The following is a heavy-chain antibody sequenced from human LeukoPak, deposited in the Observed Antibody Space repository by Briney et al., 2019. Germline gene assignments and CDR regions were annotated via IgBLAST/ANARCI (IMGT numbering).Heavy chain of an antibody. CDR1: GFTLSSYW. D-gene: IGHD1-26*01. Sequence: GGSLRLSCAASGFTLSSYWMHWVRQAPGKGLVWVSRINSDGSSTSYADSVKGRFTISRDNAKNTLYLQMNSLRAEDTAVYYCARGQQSGSYYYDGMDVWGQGTTVTVSS. V-gene: IGHV3-74*01. CDR3: ARGQQSGSYYYDGMDV. J-gene: IGHJ6*02. CDR2: INSDGSST.